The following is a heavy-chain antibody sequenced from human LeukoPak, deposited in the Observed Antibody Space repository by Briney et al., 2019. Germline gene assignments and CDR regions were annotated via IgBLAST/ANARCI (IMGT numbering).Heavy chain of an antibody. CDR3: ARGPVGGVLWSGELDY. Sequence: PGGSLRLSCAASGFTFSSYSMNWVRQAPGKGLEWVSSISSSSSYIYYADSVKGRFTISRDNAKNSLYLQMNSLRAEDTAVYYCARGPVGGVLWSGELDYWGQGTLVTVSS. J-gene: IGHJ4*02. CDR2: ISSSSSYI. V-gene: IGHV3-21*01. D-gene: IGHD3-10*01. CDR1: GFTFSSYS.